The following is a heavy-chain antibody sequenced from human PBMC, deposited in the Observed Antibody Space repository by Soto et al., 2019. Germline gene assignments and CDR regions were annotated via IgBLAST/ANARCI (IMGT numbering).Heavy chain of an antibody. D-gene: IGHD4-17*01. V-gene: IGHV3-9*01. Sequence: GGSLRLSCAASGFTFDDYAMHWVRQAPGKGLEWVSGISWNSGSIGYADSVKGRFTISRDNAKNSLYLQMNSLRAEDTALYYCAKDIVPRLDCGDSLSSGPNTPFDYWGQGTLVTVSS. J-gene: IGHJ4*02. CDR2: ISWNSGSI. CDR1: GFTFDDYA. CDR3: AKDIVPRLDCGDSLSSGPNTPFDY.